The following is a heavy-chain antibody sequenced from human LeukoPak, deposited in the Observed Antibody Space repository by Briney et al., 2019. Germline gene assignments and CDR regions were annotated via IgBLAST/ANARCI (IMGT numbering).Heavy chain of an antibody. J-gene: IGHJ4*02. CDR2: IIPIFGTA. Sequence: EASVKVSCKASGGAFSSYAISWVRQAPGQGLGWMGGIIPIFGTANYAQKFQGRVTITADESTSTAYMELSSLRSEDTAVYYCARGRIGGYCSGGSCYAPDYWGQGTLVTVSS. V-gene: IGHV1-69*13. CDR3: ARGRIGGYCSGGSCYAPDY. CDR1: GGAFSSYA. D-gene: IGHD2-15*01.